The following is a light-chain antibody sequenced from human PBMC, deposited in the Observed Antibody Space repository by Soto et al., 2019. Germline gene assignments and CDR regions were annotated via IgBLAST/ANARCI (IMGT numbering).Light chain of an antibody. CDR1: QSVSSSY. Sequence: EIVLTQSPGTLSLSPGERATLSCRASQSVSSSYLAWYQQKPGQAPRLLIYGASSRATGIPDRYSGSGSGTDFTLTISRLEPEDFALYYCPQYGSSPNTFGQGTKLEIK. J-gene: IGKJ2*01. V-gene: IGKV3-20*01. CDR3: PQYGSSPNT. CDR2: GAS.